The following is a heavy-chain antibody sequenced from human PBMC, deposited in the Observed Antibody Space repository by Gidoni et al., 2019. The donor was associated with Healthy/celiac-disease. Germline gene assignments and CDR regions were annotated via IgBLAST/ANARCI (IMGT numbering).Heavy chain of an antibody. CDR1: GGSTSSGDYY. D-gene: IGHD3-10*01. CDR2: IYYSGST. Sequence: QVQLQESGPGLVKPSQTLSLTCTVSGGSTSSGDYYWSWIRQPPGKGLEWIGYIYYSGSTYYNPSLKSRVTISVDTSKNQFSLKLSSVTAADTAVYYCARGRDGSGSSFDPWGQGTLVTVSS. CDR3: ARGRDGSGSSFDP. V-gene: IGHV4-30-4*01. J-gene: IGHJ5*02.